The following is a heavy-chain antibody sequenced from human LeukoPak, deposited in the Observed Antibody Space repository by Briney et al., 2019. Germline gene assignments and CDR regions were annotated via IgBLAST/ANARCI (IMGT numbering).Heavy chain of an antibody. CDR3: ARDTGIAAAVWFDP. Sequence: PSETLSLTCTASGGSVSSGSYDWSWIRQPPGKGLEWIGYIYYSGSTNYNPSLKSRVTISVDTSKNQFSLKLSSVTAADTAVYYCARDTGIAAAVWFDPWGQGTLVTVSS. CDR1: GGSVSSGSYD. V-gene: IGHV4-61*01. CDR2: IYYSGST. J-gene: IGHJ5*02. D-gene: IGHD6-13*01.